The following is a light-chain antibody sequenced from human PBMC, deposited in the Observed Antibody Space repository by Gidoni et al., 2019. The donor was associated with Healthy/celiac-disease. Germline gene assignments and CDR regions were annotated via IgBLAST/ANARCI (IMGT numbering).Light chain of an antibody. CDR1: QSVSSSY. CDR2: GAS. Sequence: EIVLTQSPGTLSLSPGERATLSCRASQSVSSSYLAWYQQKPGQAPRPLIYGASSRATGIPDRFSGSGSGTDFTLTISRLEPEDFAVYYCQQYGSSLTCGGGTKVEIK. J-gene: IGKJ4*01. CDR3: QQYGSSLT. V-gene: IGKV3-20*01.